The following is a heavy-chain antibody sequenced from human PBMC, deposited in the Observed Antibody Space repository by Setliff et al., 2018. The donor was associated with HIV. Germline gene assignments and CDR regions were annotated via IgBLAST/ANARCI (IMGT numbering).Heavy chain of an antibody. Sequence: GESLKISCAASGFTFSSYWMHWVRQAPGKGLVWVSGINSDGSSTSYADSVKGRLTISRDNAKNTLYLQMNSLRAEDTAVYYCARVGPLGTYYFDYWGQGTLVTVS. CDR3: ARVGPLGTYYFDY. CDR1: GFTFSSYW. V-gene: IGHV3-74*01. J-gene: IGHJ4*02. CDR2: INSDGSST.